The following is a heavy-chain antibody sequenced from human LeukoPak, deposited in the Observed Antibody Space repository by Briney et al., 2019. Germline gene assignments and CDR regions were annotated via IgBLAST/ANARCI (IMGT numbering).Heavy chain of an antibody. V-gene: IGHV1-24*01. J-gene: IGHJ4*02. CDR1: GYTLTELS. Sequence: ASVKVSCKVSGYTLTELSMHWVRQAPGKGLEWRGGFDPEDGETIYAQKFQGRVTMTEYASTDTAYMELSSLRYEDTAVYYCAPDPSSSLGQIGDLDYWGQGTLVTVSS. CDR2: FDPEDGET. CDR3: APDPSSSLGQIGDLDY. D-gene: IGHD2-15*01.